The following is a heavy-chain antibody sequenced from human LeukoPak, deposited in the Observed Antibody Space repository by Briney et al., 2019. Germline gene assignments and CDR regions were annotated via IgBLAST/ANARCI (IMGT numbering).Heavy chain of an antibody. CDR2: INPNSGDT. CDR3: ARGSGGNWFDP. CDR1: GYTFTGYY. D-gene: IGHD1-26*01. J-gene: IGHJ5*02. V-gene: IGHV1-2*02. Sequence: ASVKVSCKASGYTFTGYYRHWVRQAPRHGLEWMGWINPNSGDTDYSQKFQGRVTMTRDTSISTAYMELSRLRSDDTAVYYCARGSGGNWFDPWGQGTLVTVSS.